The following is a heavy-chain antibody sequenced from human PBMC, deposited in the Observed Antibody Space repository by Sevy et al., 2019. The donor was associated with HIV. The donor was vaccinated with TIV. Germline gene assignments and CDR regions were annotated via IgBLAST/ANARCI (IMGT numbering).Heavy chain of an antibody. V-gene: IGHV3-21*01. CDR2: INSISTYI. CDR3: ANGHDYYDRTGYHDQ. CDR1: GFTFSSYS. D-gene: IGHD3-22*01. J-gene: IGHJ5*02. Sequence: GGSLRLSCAASGFTFSSYSMRWVRQAPGKGLEWVSSINSISTYIYYADSVKGRFTISRDNAKNSSYLQMNSLRAEDTAVYYAANGHDYYDRTGYHDQWGQGTLVTVSS.